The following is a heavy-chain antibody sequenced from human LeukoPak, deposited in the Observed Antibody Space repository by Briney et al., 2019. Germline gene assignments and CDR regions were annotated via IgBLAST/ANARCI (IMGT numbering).Heavy chain of an antibody. CDR1: GGSISNYY. D-gene: IGHD6-13*01. CDR3: ARVFYSSSWYYFDY. Sequence: SETLSLTCTVSGGSISNYYWSWIRQPAGKGLEWIGRIYRSGSTNYNPSLKSRATMSVDTSKNQFSLKMSSVTAADTAVYYCARVFYSSSWYYFDYWGQGTLVTVSS. V-gene: IGHV4-4*07. J-gene: IGHJ4*02. CDR2: IYRSGST.